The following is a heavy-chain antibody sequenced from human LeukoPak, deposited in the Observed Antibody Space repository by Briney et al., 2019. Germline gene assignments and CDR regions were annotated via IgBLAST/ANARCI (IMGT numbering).Heavy chain of an antibody. CDR1: GFTFTSYA. CDR3: AKALGYCSSTSCGPFDP. J-gene: IGHJ5*02. CDR2: ISASGDST. D-gene: IGHD2-2*01. V-gene: IGHV3-23*01. Sequence: PGGSLRLSCAASGFTFTSYAMTWVRQAPGKGLDWVSTISASGDSTYYADSVKGRFAISRDNSKNTLYLQMNSLRAEETAVYYCAKALGYCSSTSCGPFDPWGQGTLVTVS.